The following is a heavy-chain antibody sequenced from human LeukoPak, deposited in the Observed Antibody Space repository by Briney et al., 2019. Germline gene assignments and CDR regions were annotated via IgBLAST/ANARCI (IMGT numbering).Heavy chain of an antibody. Sequence: GASVKVSCKASGYTFTGYYMHWVRQAPGQGLEWMGWINPNSGGTNYAQKFQGRVTMTRDTSISTAYMELSRLRSDDTAVYYCARATGYSSSWLPWHDAFDIWGQGTMVTVSS. CDR1: GYTFTGYY. D-gene: IGHD6-13*01. CDR3: ARATGYSSSWLPWHDAFDI. V-gene: IGHV1-2*02. CDR2: INPNSGGT. J-gene: IGHJ3*02.